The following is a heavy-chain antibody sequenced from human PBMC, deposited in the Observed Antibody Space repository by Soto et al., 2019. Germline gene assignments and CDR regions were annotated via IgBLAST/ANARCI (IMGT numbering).Heavy chain of an antibody. V-gene: IGHV4-30-4*01. J-gene: IGHJ6*02. CDR1: GGSIRSGDFY. CDR2: IYHSGST. CDR3: ARVGDPYDI. Sequence: QVQLQESGPGLVKPSQTLSLTCTVSGGSIRSGDFYWSWIRQPPGKGLEWIGYIYHSGSTFYNSSLKRRLTISVDTSKNHFSLKLTSVTAAHTAVYYCARVGDPYDIWGQGTSVTVSS. D-gene: IGHD3-9*01.